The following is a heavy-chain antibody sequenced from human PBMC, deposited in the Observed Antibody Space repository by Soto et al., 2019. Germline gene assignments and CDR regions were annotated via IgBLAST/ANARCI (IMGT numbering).Heavy chain of an antibody. V-gene: IGHV3-33*01. CDR3: AAWAEGATEVH. D-gene: IGHD2-15*01. Sequence: PGGSLRLSCETSGFSFSVYGVHWVRQAPGKGLEWVAVIWYDASKQFYAASVEGRFTISRDNSKAILYLQMNGLRAEDTAVYYCAAWAEGATEVHWGQGTLVTVSS. J-gene: IGHJ4*02. CDR1: GFSFSVYG. CDR2: IWYDASKQ.